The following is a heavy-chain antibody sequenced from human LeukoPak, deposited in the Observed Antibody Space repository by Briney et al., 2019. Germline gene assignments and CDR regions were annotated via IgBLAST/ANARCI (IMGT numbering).Heavy chain of an antibody. CDR3: ARYGSGTSYITNYFDY. J-gene: IGHJ4*02. CDR2: ISSDSRTI. V-gene: IGHV3-48*02. Sequence: PGGSLRLSCAASGFTFSSYSMNWVRQAPGKGLEWVSYISSDSRTIYYADSVKGRFTISRDNAKNSLYLQMKSQRDEDTAVYYCARYGSGTSYITNYFDYWGQGTLVTVSS. D-gene: IGHD3-10*01. CDR1: GFTFSSYS.